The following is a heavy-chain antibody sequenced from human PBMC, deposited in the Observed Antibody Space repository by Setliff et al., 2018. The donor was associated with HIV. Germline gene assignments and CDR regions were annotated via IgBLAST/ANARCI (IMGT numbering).Heavy chain of an antibody. CDR3: ARDGGDGSGYYYADY. CDR2: INPSGGSA. V-gene: IGHV1-46*01. Sequence: GASVKVSCKASGYTFTRNQIHWVRQAPGQGLEWMGIINPSGGSAAYAEKFRGRVTMTSDTSTNTVYMELRSLRSGETAVFYCARDGGDGSGYYYADYWCQGTLVTSPQ. J-gene: IGHJ4*02. CDR1: GYTFTRNQ. D-gene: IGHD3-22*01.